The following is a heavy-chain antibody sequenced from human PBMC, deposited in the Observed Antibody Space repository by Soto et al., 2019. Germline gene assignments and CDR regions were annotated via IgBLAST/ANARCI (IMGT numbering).Heavy chain of an antibody. J-gene: IGHJ4*02. CDR3: ARAKRGYDILTGYYTLDY. CDR2: IIPIFGTA. D-gene: IGHD3-9*01. Sequence: QVQLVQSGAEVKKPGSSVKVSCKASGGTFRSYAISWVRQAPGQGLEWMGGIIPIFGTANYAQKFQGRVTITADESTSTAYMELSSLRSEDTAVYYCARAKRGYDILTGYYTLDYWGQGTLVTVSS. V-gene: IGHV1-69*01. CDR1: GGTFRSYA.